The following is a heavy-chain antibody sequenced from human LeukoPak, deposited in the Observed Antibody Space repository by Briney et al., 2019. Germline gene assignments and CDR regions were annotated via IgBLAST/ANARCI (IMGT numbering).Heavy chain of an antibody. V-gene: IGHV1-8*03. D-gene: IGHD2-2*01. J-gene: IGHJ6*03. CDR3: ARGPYCRSTSCPYYLDV. Sequence: ASVKVSCKASGYTFTNYDINWVRQATGQGLEWMGWMHPDSGNTGYAQKFQGRVTITKNTSISTAYMELSSLRSEDTALYYCARGPYCRSTSCPYYLDVWGKGTTVTVSS. CDR1: GYTFTNYD. CDR2: MHPDSGNT.